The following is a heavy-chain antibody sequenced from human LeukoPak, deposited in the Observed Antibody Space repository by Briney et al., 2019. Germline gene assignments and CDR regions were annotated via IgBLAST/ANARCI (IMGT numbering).Heavy chain of an antibody. V-gene: IGHV1-69*13. CDR1: GGTFSSYA. CDR2: IIPIFVTA. D-gene: IGHD6-13*01. Sequence: ASVKVSCKASGGTFSSYAISWVRQAPGQGLEWMGGIIPIFVTANYAQKFQGRVTITADESTSTAYMELSSLRSEDTAVYYCARGSSWEANAFDIWGQGTMVTVSS. CDR3: ARGSSWEANAFDI. J-gene: IGHJ3*02.